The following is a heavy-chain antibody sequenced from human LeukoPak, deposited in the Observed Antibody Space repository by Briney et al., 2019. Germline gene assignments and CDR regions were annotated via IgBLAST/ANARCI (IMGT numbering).Heavy chain of an antibody. CDR3: ARESRHTNNWV. J-gene: IGHJ4*02. D-gene: IGHD1-20*01. V-gene: IGHV4-61*02. CDR2: IYTSGST. CDR1: GGSISGGDYY. Sequence: SETLSLTCTVSGGSISGGDYYWSWIRQPAGKGLEWIGRIYTSGSTNYNPSLKSRVAISRDTSRNQFSLNLSSVTAADTAVYYCARESRHTNNWVWGQGTLVTVSS.